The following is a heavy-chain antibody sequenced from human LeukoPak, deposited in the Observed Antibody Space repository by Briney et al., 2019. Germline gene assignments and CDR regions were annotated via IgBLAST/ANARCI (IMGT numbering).Heavy chain of an antibody. V-gene: IGHV3-11*01. J-gene: IGHJ6*03. CDR3: ARRAGILTGYHYYYYMDV. CDR1: GFTFSDYY. CDR2: ISSSGSTI. D-gene: IGHD3-9*01. Sequence: GSLRLSCAASGFTFSDYYMSWIRQAPGKGLEWVSYISSSGSTIYYADSVKGRFTISRDNAKNSLYLQMNSLRAEDTAVYYCARRAGILTGYHYYYYMDVWGKGTTVTVSS.